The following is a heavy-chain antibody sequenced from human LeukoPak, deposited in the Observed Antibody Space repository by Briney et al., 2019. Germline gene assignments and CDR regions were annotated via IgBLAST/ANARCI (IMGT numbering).Heavy chain of an antibody. D-gene: IGHD3-22*01. CDR1: GGSITSGSYY. CDR2: ISYSGST. J-gene: IGHJ4*02. Sequence: SQTLSLTCTVSGGSITSGSYYWSWIRQHPGKGLEWIGYISYSGSTYSNPSLKSRLTISLDTSKNHFSLKLSSVTAADTAVYYCARVRGDSSGDYWGQGTLVSVSS. CDR3: ARVRGDSSGDY. V-gene: IGHV4-31*03.